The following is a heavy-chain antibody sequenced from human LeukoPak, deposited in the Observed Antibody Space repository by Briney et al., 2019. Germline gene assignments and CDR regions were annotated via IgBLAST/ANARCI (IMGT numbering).Heavy chain of an antibody. CDR3: ARVGRGVDSLYYFDY. CDR2: IYYSGST. D-gene: IGHD2-21*01. V-gene: IGHV4-59*12. CDR1: GGSLNSYY. Sequence: PSETLSLTCTVSGGSLNSYYWSWIRQPPEKGLEGIGYIYYSGSTNYNPSLKSRVTISVDTSKNQFSLKLSSVTAADTAVYYCARVGRGVDSLYYFDYWGQGTLVTVSS. J-gene: IGHJ4*02.